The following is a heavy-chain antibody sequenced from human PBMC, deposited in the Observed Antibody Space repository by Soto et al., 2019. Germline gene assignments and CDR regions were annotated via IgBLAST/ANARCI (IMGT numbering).Heavy chain of an antibody. Sequence: GSLRLSCAASGFTFSSYAMSWVRQVPGKGLEWVSAISGSGGSTYYADSVKGRFTISRDNSKNTLYLQMNSLRAEDTAVYYCAALILIVSDAFDIWGQGTMVTVS. V-gene: IGHV3-23*01. D-gene: IGHD2-15*01. J-gene: IGHJ3*02. CDR3: AALILIVSDAFDI. CDR1: GFTFSSYA. CDR2: ISGSGGST.